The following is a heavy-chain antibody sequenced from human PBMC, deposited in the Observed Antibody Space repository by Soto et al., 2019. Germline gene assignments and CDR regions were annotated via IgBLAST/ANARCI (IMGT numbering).Heavy chain of an antibody. J-gene: IGHJ4*02. Sequence: QVQLVESGGGVVQPGRSLRLSCAASGFTFSSYAMHWVRQAPGKGLEWVAVISYDGSNKYYADSVKGRFTISRDNSKNTLYLQMNSLRAEDTAVYYCARDRRAAWDYWGQGTLVTVSS. CDR1: GFTFSSYA. CDR3: ARDRRAAWDY. D-gene: IGHD6-13*01. CDR2: ISYDGSNK. V-gene: IGHV3-30-3*01.